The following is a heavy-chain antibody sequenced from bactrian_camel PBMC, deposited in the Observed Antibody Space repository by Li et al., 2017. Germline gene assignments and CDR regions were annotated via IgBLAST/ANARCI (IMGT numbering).Heavy chain of an antibody. V-gene: IGHV3S40*01. CDR1: GFTFSSYA. D-gene: IGHD4*01. J-gene: IGHJ6*01. CDR3: ATERSDYATPFAY. CDR2: IANGGVST. Sequence: DVQLVESGGGLVQPGGSVRLSCAASGFTFSSYAMTWVRQAPGKGLEWVSTIANGGVSTYYADSVKGRFTIPRDNAKNTVYLQMNNLKPDDTAAYYCATERSDYATPFAYWGQGTQVTVS.